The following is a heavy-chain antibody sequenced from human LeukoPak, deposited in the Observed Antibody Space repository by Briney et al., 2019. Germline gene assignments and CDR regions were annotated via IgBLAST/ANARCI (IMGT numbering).Heavy chain of an antibody. CDR1: GGTFSSYT. V-gene: IGHV1-69*04. CDR3: ARDDSSSYYYFDY. J-gene: IGHJ4*02. D-gene: IGHD6-6*01. CDR2: IIPILGIA. Sequence: SVKVSCKASGGTFSSYTISCVRQAPGQGLEWMGRIIPILGIANYAQKFQGRVTITADKSTSTAYMELSSLRSEDTAVYYCARDDSSSYYYFDYWGQGTLVTVSS.